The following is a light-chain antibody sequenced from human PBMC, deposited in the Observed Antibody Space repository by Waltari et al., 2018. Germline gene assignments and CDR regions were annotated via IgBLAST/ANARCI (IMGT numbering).Light chain of an antibody. V-gene: IGKV1-39*01. CDR3: QQGYMTPRT. Sequence: DIQMTQSPSSLSASVGDRVTITCRASQSVRNFLNWYQQEPGKAPKLLIYATSSLQTRVPSRFSGSGSGTDFTLSISSLQPEDFAIYFCQQGYMTPRTFGQGTKVEIK. CDR1: QSVRNF. CDR2: ATS. J-gene: IGKJ1*01.